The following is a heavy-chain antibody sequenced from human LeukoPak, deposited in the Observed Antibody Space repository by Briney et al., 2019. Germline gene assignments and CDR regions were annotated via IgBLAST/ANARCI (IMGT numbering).Heavy chain of an antibody. D-gene: IGHD3-22*01. Sequence: GGSLRLSCAASGFTFNSYGMHWVRQAPGKGLEWVAVISYDGSNKYYADSVKGRFTISRDNSKNTLYLQMNSLRAEDTAVYYCARDRYYYDSSGFVDYWGQGTLVTVSS. CDR3: ARDRYYYDSSGFVDY. CDR1: GFTFNSYG. V-gene: IGHV3-30*19. J-gene: IGHJ4*02. CDR2: ISYDGSNK.